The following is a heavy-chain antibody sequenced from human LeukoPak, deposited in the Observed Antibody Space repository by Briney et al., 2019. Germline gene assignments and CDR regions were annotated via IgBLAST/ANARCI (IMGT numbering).Heavy chain of an antibody. D-gene: IGHD3-22*01. V-gene: IGHV1-18*01. Sequence: ASVKVSCKASGYTFTSYAMNWVRQAPGQGLEWMGWISAYNGNTNYAQKLQGRVTMTTDTSTSTAYMELRSLRSDDTAVYYCARHFFFYDSSGYPTYYFDYWGQGTLVTVSS. CDR2: ISAYNGNT. J-gene: IGHJ4*02. CDR1: GYTFTSYA. CDR3: ARHFFFYDSSGYPTYYFDY.